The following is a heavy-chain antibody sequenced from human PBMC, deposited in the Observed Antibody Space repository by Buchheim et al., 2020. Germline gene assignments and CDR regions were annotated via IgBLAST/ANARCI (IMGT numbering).Heavy chain of an antibody. D-gene: IGHD2-2*01. V-gene: IGHV3-30*18. CDR2: TSNDGRNK. J-gene: IGHJ4*02. CDR3: AKDKAAPADYYFDY. CDR1: GFTFSSYA. Sequence: QVQLVESGGGVVQPGRSLRLSCAASGFTFSSYAMHWVRQAPGKGLEWVTVTSNDGRNKHYADSVRGRFTISRDNSKNTLFLQMNSLRPEDTAVYYCAKDKAAPADYYFDYWGQGTL.